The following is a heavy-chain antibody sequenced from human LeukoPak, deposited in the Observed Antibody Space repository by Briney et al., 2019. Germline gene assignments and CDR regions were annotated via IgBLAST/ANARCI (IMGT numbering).Heavy chain of an antibody. V-gene: IGHV4-59*12. CDR3: ARDDSSGYYDY. J-gene: IGHJ4*02. D-gene: IGHD3-22*01. CDR1: GGSISSYY. CDR2: IYYSGST. Sequence: SETLSLTCTAAGGSISSYYWSWIRQPPGKGLEWIGYIYYSGSTNYNPSLKGRVTISVDTSKNQFSLKLSSVTAADTAVYYCARDDSSGYYDYWGQGTLVTVSS.